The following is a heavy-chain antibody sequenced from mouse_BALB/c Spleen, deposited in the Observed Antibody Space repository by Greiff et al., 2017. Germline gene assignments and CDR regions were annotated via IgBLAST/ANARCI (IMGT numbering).Heavy chain of an antibody. CDR2: IYPGNVNT. CDR1: GYTFTSYY. Sequence: VQGVESGPELVKPGASVRISCKASGYTFTSYYIHWVKQRPGQGLEWIGWIYPGNVNTKYNEKFKGKATLTVDKSSSTAHMELRSLTSEDSAVYYCARKRNGYWGQGTTLTVSS. J-gene: IGHJ2*01. CDR3: ARKRNGY. V-gene: IGHV1S56*01.